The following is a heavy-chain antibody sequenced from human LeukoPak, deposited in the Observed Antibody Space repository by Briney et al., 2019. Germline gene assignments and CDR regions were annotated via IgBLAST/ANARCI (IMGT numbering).Heavy chain of an antibody. CDR3: ARAQYYDFWSGFYYMDV. D-gene: IGHD3-3*01. J-gene: IGHJ6*03. CDR1: GGSFSGYY. CDR2: INHSGST. Sequence: SETLSLTCAVYGGSFSGYYWSWIRQPPVKGPEWIGEINHSGSTNYNPSLKSRVTISVDTSKNQFSLKLSSVTAADTAVYYCARAQYYDFWSGFYYMDVWGKGTTVTVSS. V-gene: IGHV4-34*01.